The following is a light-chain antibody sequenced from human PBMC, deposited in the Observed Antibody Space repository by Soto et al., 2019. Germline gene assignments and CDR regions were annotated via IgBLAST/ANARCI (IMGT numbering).Light chain of an antibody. Sequence: QSALTQPASASGSPGQSITISCTGTSSDVGTYNLVSWYQQHPGKGPKLMIYQGTKRPSGVSNRFSGSKSGNTASLTISDRQAEVEADYFCCSYAADRIYVFGSGTKVT. CDR2: QGT. CDR3: CSYAADRIYV. CDR1: SSDVGTYNL. J-gene: IGLJ1*01. V-gene: IGLV2-23*01.